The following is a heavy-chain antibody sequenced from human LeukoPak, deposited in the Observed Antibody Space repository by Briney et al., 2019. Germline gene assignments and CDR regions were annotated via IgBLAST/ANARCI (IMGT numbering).Heavy chain of an antibody. CDR3: AKDSDYYGSGSSVDY. J-gene: IGHJ4*02. V-gene: IGHV3-23*01. D-gene: IGHD3-10*01. CDR1: GFTFSIYG. Sequence: GGTLRLSCAASGFTFSIYGMSWVRQAPGRGLEWVSAMSGSGGSTYYADSVKGRFTISRDNSKNTLYLQMSSLRAEDTAVYYCAKDSDYYGSGSSVDYWGQGTLVTVSS. CDR2: MSGSGGST.